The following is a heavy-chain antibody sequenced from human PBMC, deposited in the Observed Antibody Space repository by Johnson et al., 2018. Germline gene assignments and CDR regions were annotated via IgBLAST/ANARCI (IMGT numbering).Heavy chain of an antibody. J-gene: IGHJ4*02. CDR1: GFSFRAYT. CDR3: AIDSTFLEPIYFDH. Sequence: VQLGQSGGGLVEPGGSLRLSCATSGFSFRAYTMNWVRQAPGEGLEWASSISSSSSGLSYVAPVQGRFTISRYHARGSLYLQMDSLRAEYTAVYFCAIDSTFLEPIYFDHWGQGTLVSVSS. V-gene: IGHV3-21*01. D-gene: IGHD3-3*01. CDR2: ISSSSSGL.